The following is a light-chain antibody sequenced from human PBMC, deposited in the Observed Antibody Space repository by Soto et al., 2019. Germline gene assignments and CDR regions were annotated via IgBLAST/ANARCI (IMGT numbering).Light chain of an antibody. V-gene: IGKV3-11*01. CDR3: QQRSNWPIT. CDR1: QSVDRR. Sequence: EMVMTQSPAILSVSPGESATLSCRASQSVDRRLAWYQQKPGQAPSLLIYDASNRATGIPARFSGSGSGTDFTLTISSLEPEDFAVYYCQQRSNWPITFGQGTRLEIK. CDR2: DAS. J-gene: IGKJ5*01.